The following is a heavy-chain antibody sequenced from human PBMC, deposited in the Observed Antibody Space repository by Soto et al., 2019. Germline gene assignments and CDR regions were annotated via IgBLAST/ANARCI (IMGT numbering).Heavy chain of an antibody. J-gene: IGHJ4*02. D-gene: IGHD3-22*01. CDR2: IIPMSGTA. Sequence: QVQLVQSGAEVKKPGSSVKVSCKTSGGTFSSYAISWVRQAPGQGLEWMGGIIPMSGTANYAQKFQGRVTITADESTSTAYMELTSLRSEDTAVYYCARSRANYYDSRGYYYSSFHYWGQGTLVTVSS. CDR3: ARSRANYYDSRGYYYSSFHY. V-gene: IGHV1-69*12. CDR1: GGTFSSYA.